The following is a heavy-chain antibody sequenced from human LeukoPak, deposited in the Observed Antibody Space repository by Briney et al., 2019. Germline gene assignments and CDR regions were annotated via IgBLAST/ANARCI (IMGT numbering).Heavy chain of an antibody. J-gene: IGHJ6*02. CDR2: MNPNSGNT. CDR1: GYTFTSYD. CDR3: ARDTIFGVVTTYYYGMDV. Sequence: ASVKVSCKASGYTFTSYDINWVRQATGQGLEWMGWMNPNSGNTGYAQKLQGRVTMTTDTSTSTAYMELRSLRSDDTAVYYCARDTIFGVVTTYYYGMDVWGQGTTVTVSS. D-gene: IGHD3-3*01. V-gene: IGHV1-8*01.